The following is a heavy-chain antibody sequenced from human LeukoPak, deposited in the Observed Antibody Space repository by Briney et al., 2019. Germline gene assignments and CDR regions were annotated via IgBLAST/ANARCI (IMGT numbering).Heavy chain of an antibody. Sequence: PSETLSLTCTVSGGSISSGDYYWSWIRQPPGKGLEWIGYIYYSGSTYYNPSLESRVTISVDTSKNQFSLKLSSVTAADTAVYYCARAYADYSNYGYWGQGTLVTVSS. CDR1: GGSISSGDYY. CDR3: ARAYADYSNYGY. V-gene: IGHV4-30-4*08. CDR2: IYYSGST. D-gene: IGHD4-11*01. J-gene: IGHJ4*02.